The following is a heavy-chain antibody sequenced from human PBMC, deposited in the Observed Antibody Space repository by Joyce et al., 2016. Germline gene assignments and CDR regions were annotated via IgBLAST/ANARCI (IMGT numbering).Heavy chain of an antibody. V-gene: IGHV1-18*04. Sequence: QGQLVQSGAEVKKPGASVKVSCKASGYTFTTYGITWVRQAPGQGPEWMGWISAYKGSTKYAKKFQCRVTMTTDTSTSTAYMEVRSLRSDDTAVYYCARLSSGWYSMDVWGQGTTVTVSS. J-gene: IGHJ6*02. CDR1: GYTFTTYG. CDR3: ARLSSGWYSMDV. D-gene: IGHD6-19*01. CDR2: ISAYKGST.